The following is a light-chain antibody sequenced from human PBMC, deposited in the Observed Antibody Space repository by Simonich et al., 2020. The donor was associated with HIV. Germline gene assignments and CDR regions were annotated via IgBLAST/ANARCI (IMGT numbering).Light chain of an antibody. CDR2: GAV. CDR3: QQYNSYSWT. Sequence: EIVMTKSPATLSCSPGERPTLSFRAIPCVSSNLAWSQQKPGQAPRLLIYGAVTRATGIPARFSGSGSGTEFTLTISSLQSEDFATYYCQQYNSYSWTFGQGTKVEIK. CDR1: PCVSSN. J-gene: IGKJ1*01. V-gene: IGKV3-15*01.